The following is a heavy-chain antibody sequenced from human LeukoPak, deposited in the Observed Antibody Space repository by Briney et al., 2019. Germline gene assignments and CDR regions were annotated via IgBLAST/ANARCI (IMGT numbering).Heavy chain of an antibody. D-gene: IGHD5-18*01. Sequence: GGSLRLSCAASGFTFSSYSMNWVRQAPGKGLEWVSYISSSSSTIYYADSVKGRFTISRDNSKNTLYLQMNSLRAEDTAVYYCAKDFPAMGIFDYWGQGTLVTVSS. CDR2: ISSSSSTI. CDR1: GFTFSSYS. V-gene: IGHV3-48*01. J-gene: IGHJ4*02. CDR3: AKDFPAMGIFDY.